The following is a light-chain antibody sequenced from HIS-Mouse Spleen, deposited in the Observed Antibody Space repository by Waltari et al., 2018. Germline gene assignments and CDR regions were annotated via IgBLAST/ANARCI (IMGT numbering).Light chain of an antibody. CDR1: SSDVGGYNY. Sequence: QSALTQPASVSGSPGQSITISCTGTSSDVGGYNYVSWYQQHPGKAPKLMIYDVSNRPSGVSNRFSGSKSGNTASLTISGLQAEDEADYYCLSADSSGTVFGGGTKLTVL. CDR2: DVS. J-gene: IGLJ3*02. CDR3: LSADSSGTV. V-gene: IGLV2-14*03.